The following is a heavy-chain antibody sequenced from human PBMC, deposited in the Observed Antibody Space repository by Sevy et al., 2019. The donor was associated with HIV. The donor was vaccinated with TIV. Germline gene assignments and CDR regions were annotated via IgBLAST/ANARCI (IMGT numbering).Heavy chain of an antibody. J-gene: IGHJ4*02. V-gene: IGHV3-11*01. CDR2: ISGSGNII. D-gene: IGHD5-18*01. CDR1: GFTFSDYY. Sequence: GGSLRLSCAASGFTFSDYYMSWIRQAPGKGLEWIAYISGSGNIIYYADSVRGRFSISRDNAKKSLYLQMNSLRAEDTAVYFCAKKGYSSGIFYYFDYWGQGTLVTVSS. CDR3: AKKGYSSGIFYYFDY.